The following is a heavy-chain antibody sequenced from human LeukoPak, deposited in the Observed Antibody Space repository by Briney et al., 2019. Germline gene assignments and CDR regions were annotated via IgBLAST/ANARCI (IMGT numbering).Heavy chain of an antibody. CDR1: GYTFTSYD. CDR3: ARGFDFWSGYYWGY. Sequence: ASVKVSCKASGYTFTSYDINWVRQATGQGLEWMGWMNPNSGNTGYAQKFQGRVTMTRNTSISTAYMELGSLRSEDTAVYYCARGFDFWSGYYWGYWGQGTLVTVSS. J-gene: IGHJ4*02. V-gene: IGHV1-8*01. CDR2: MNPNSGNT. D-gene: IGHD3-3*01.